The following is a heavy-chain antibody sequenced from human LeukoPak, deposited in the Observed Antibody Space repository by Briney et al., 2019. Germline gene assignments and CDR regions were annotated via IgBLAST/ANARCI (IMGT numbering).Heavy chain of an antibody. V-gene: IGHV3-53*01. CDR3: AKSPSTVTTDYYYYYMDV. Sequence: GGSLRLSCTVSGFTVSINSMSWVRQAPGKGLEWVSFIYSGGNTHYSDSVKGRFTISRDNSKNTLYLQMNSLRAEDTAVYYCAKSPSTVTTDYYYYYMDVWGKGTTVTISS. J-gene: IGHJ6*03. CDR2: IYSGGNT. D-gene: IGHD4-17*01. CDR1: GFTVSINS.